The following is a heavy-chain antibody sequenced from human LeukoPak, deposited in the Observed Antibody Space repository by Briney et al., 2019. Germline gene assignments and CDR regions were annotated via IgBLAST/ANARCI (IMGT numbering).Heavy chain of an antibody. CDR3: ARVLVGAKVAFDI. D-gene: IGHD1-26*01. CDR2: INPNSGGT. J-gene: IGHJ3*02. Sequence: GASVKVSCKASGYTFTGYYMHWVRQASGQGLEWMGRINPNSGGTNYAQKFQGRVTMTRDTSISTAYMELSRLRSDDTAVYYCARVLVGAKVAFDIWGQGTMVTVSS. V-gene: IGHV1-2*06. CDR1: GYTFTGYY.